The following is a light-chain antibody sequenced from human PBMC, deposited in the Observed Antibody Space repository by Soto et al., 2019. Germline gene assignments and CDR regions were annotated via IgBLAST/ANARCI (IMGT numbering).Light chain of an antibody. CDR3: SSYAGSNNVV. CDR1: SSDVGGYNY. CDR2: EVS. J-gene: IGLJ2*01. V-gene: IGLV2-8*01. Sequence: QSALTQPPSASGSPGQSVTISRTGTSSDVGGYNYVSWYQQHPGKAPKLILYEVSKRPSGVPDRFSGSKSGNTASLTVSGLQAEDEADYYCSSYAGSNNVVFGGGTKLTVL.